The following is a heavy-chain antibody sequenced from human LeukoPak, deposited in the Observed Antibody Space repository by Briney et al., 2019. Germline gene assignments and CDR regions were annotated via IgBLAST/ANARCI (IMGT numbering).Heavy chain of an antibody. CDR2: IYYSGST. J-gene: IGHJ4*02. CDR1: GGSISSSSYY. Sequence: SETLSLTCTVSGGSISSSSYYWGWIRQPPGKGLEWIGSIYYSGSTYYNPSLKSRVTISVDTSKNQFSLKLSSVTAADTAVCYCARHDISSGYYEGFFDYWGQGTLVTVSS. CDR3: ARHDISSGYYEGFFDY. V-gene: IGHV4-39*01. D-gene: IGHD3-22*01.